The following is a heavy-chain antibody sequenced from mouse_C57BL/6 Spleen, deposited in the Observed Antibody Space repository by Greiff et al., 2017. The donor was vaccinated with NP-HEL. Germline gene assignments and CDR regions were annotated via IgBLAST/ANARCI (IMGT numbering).Heavy chain of an antibody. CDR2: IYPGDGDT. CDR3: ARDTVDPYYFDY. J-gene: IGHJ2*01. CDR1: GYAFSSSW. V-gene: IGHV1-82*01. D-gene: IGHD1-1*01. Sequence: QVQLQQSGPELVKPGASVKISCKASGYAFSSSWMNWVKQRPGKGLEWIGRIYPGDGDTNYNGKFKGKATLTADKSSSTAYMQLSSLTSEDSAVYFCARDTVDPYYFDYWGQGTTLTVSS.